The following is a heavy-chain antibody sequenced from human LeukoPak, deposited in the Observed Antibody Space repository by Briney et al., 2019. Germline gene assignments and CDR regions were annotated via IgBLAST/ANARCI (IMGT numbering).Heavy chain of an antibody. CDR1: GYTLTELS. D-gene: IGHD2-15*01. J-gene: IGHJ4*02. CDR3: ARVYCSGGSCRQITRNYFDY. V-gene: IGHV1-24*01. Sequence: GASVKVSCKVSGYTLTELSMHWVRQAPGKGLEWMGGFDPEDGETIYAQKFQGRVTMTTDTSTSTAYMELRSLRSDDTAVYYCARVYCSGGSCRQITRNYFDYWGQGTLVTVSS. CDR2: FDPEDGET.